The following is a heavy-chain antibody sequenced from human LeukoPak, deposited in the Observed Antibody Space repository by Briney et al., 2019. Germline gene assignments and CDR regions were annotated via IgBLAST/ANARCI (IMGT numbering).Heavy chain of an antibody. CDR3: ARGVGRGSGSSNDY. CDR1: GYSISSGYY. D-gene: IGHD3-10*01. J-gene: IGHJ4*02. V-gene: IGHV4-38-2*02. CDR2: IYHSGST. Sequence: SETLSLTCTVSGYSISSGYYWGWIRQPPGKGLEWIGSIYHSGSTYYNPSLKSRVTISVDTSKNQFSLKLSSVTAADTAVYYCARGVGRGSGSSNDYWGQGTLVTVSS.